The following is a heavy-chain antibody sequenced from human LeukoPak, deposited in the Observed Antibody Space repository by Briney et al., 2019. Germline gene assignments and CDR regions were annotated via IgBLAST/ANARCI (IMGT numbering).Heavy chain of an antibody. CDR3: ARVVYDFWSAYDY. J-gene: IGHJ4*02. CDR2: ISGSGGST. Sequence: GGSLRLSCAASGFTFSSYAMNWVRQAPGKGLEWVSAISGSGGSTYYADSVKGRFTISRDNSKNTLYLQMNSLRAEDTALYYCARVVYDFWSAYDYWGQGTLVTVSS. CDR1: GFTFSSYA. V-gene: IGHV3-23*01. D-gene: IGHD3-3*01.